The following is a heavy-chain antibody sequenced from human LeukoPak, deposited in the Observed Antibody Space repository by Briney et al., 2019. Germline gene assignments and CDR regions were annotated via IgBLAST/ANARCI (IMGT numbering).Heavy chain of an antibody. CDR1: GFTFSSYV. Sequence: GGSLRLSCAASGFTFSSYVMNWVRQAPGKGLEWVSAIRGRGVSTSYADSVKGRFTIYRDNSKNPLYLHMNSLRAEDTAIYFCAKDPANQLLYPAHFSHWGQGTLVTVSS. CDR2: IRGRGVST. J-gene: IGHJ1*01. D-gene: IGHD2-2*01. V-gene: IGHV3-23*01. CDR3: AKDPANQLLYPAHFSH.